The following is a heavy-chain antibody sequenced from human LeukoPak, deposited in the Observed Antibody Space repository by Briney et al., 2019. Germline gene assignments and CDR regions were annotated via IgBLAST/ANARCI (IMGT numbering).Heavy chain of an antibody. J-gene: IGHJ4*02. CDR1: GYTFTAYN. D-gene: IGHD3-10*01. CDR3: ARGMGSGTYRRFDF. Sequence: ASVKVSCKASGYTFTAYNIHWVRQAPGQGLEWMGWITPNSGATNYARQFQGRVTMTRDTSISTAYMELNNLISDDTAVYYCARGMGSGTYRRFDFWGQGTLVTVSS. CDR2: ITPNSGAT. V-gene: IGHV1-2*02.